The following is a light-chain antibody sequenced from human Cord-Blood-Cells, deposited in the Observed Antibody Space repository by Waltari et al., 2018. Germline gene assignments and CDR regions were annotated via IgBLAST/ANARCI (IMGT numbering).Light chain of an antibody. J-gene: IGKJ2*03. CDR1: KSVSSSY. Sequence: EIVLTQSPGTLSLSQGERATLSCRARKSVSSSYLAWYQQKPGQAPRLLIYGASSRATGIPDRFSGSGSGTDFTLTISRLEPEDFAVYYCQQYGSSPDSFGQGTKLEI. V-gene: IGKV3-20*01. CDR3: QQYGSSPDS. CDR2: GAS.